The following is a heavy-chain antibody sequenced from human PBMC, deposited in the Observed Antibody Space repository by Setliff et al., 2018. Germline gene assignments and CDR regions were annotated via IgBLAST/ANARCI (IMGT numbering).Heavy chain of an antibody. V-gene: IGHV4-39*02. J-gene: IGHJ4*02. CDR2: IFYSGRT. Sequence: SETLSLTCTVSGASITNINYYWGLIRQPPGKGLEWIGSIFYSGRTFYNPSLKSRVTMSVDTSKNHVSLKLSSVTAADTAVYYCARTGTYRYFDYWGQGALVTVSS. D-gene: IGHD1-1*01. CDR1: GASITNINYY. CDR3: ARTGTYRYFDY.